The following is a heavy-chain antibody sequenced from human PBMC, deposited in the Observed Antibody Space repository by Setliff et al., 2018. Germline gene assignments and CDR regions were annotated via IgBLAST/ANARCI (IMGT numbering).Heavy chain of an antibody. Sequence: PGGSLRLSCVASGFTFSRYWMHWVRQVPGKGLVWVSRINEDGGVTNYADPVKGRFTISRDNAKNTPYLEMNSLRAEDTAVYYCGRDLTGKDDYWGQGTLVTVSS. D-gene: IGHD3-9*01. CDR2: INEDGGVT. CDR1: GFTFSRYW. J-gene: IGHJ4*02. V-gene: IGHV3-74*01. CDR3: GRDLTGKDDY.